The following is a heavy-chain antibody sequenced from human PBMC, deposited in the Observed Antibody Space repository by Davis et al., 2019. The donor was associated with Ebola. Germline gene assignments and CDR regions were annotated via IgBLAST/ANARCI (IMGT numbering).Heavy chain of an antibody. CDR1: GYTFTSYG. D-gene: IGHD2-15*01. CDR2: ISAYNGNT. Sequence: ASVKVSCKASGYTFTSYGINWVRQAPGQGLEWMGWISAYNGNTNYAQKLQGRVTMTTDSSTSTAYMELRSLRSDDTAVYYCARGHCSGGSCYSSDIWGQGTMVTVSS. J-gene: IGHJ3*02. CDR3: ARGHCSGGSCYSSDI. V-gene: IGHV1-18*01.